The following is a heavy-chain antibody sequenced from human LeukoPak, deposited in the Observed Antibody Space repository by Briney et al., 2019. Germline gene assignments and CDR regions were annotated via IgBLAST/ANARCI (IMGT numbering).Heavy chain of an antibody. CDR3: AEYSSSWYRGDAFDI. Sequence: PSETLSLTCTVSGGSISSSSYYRGWIRQPPGKGLEWIGSIYYSGSTYYNPSLKSRVTISVDTSKNQFSLKLSSVTAADTAVYYCAEYSSSWYRGDAFDIWGQGTMVTVSS. V-gene: IGHV4-39*01. CDR2: IYYSGST. CDR1: GGSISSSSYY. J-gene: IGHJ3*02. D-gene: IGHD6-13*01.